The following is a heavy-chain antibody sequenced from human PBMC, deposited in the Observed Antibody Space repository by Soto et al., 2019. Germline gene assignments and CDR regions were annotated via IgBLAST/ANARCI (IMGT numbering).Heavy chain of an antibody. CDR3: ARDRVVFQQLVGVYYYGMDV. Sequence: LSLTCTVSGGSISSYYWSWIRQPPGKGLEWIGYIYYSGSTNYNPSLKSRVTISVDTSKNQFSLKLSSVTAADTAVYYCARDRVVFQQLVGVYYYGMDVWGQGTTVTVSS. D-gene: IGHD6-6*01. CDR1: GGSISSYY. J-gene: IGHJ6*02. CDR2: IYYSGST. V-gene: IGHV4-59*01.